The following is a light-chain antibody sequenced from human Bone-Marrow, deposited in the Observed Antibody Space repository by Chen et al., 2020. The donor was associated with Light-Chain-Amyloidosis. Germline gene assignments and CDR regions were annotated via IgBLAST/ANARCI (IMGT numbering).Light chain of an antibody. V-gene: IGKV4-1*01. CDR2: WTS. J-gene: IGKJ2*02. CDR3: QQYMSAST. Sequence: DVVMTQSPDSLAVSLGERATINCKSNYSVLYRLNSTNYLTWYQQTPEQLPKMLIYWTSTRESGVPDLCSGGESGTDLTLTISSLQAEDMAVNYCQQYMSASTFGQGTKLKIK. CDR1: YSVLYRLNSTNY.